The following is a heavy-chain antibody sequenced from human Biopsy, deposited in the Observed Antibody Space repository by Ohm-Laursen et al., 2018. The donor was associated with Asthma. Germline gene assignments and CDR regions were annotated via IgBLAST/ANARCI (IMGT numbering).Heavy chain of an antibody. D-gene: IGHD3-9*01. CDR2: INVGNGNT. Sequence: PSAKLSRNASGYTFINYAIHWVRQAPGQRLERMRWINVGNGNTKYSQKFQARVTITRDTSASTAYMDLSSLRSEDTAVYYCARTYCDFLTGQVNDAFALWGQGTMVTVSS. J-gene: IGHJ3*01. V-gene: IGHV1-3*01. CDR1: GYTFINYA. CDR3: ARTYCDFLTGQVNDAFAL.